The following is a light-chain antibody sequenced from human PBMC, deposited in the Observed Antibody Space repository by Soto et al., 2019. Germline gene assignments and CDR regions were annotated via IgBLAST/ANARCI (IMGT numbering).Light chain of an antibody. J-gene: IGLJ3*02. Sequence: QSALTQPASVSGSPGQSITISCTGSSSDVGAYKYVSWFQQHPGKAPKLIIYEVSNRPSGVSDRFSGSKSGNTAYMTISGLQAEDEADYHCSSYTTTTAWVFGGGTKLTVL. CDR1: SSDVGAYKY. CDR3: SSYTTTTAWV. CDR2: EVS. V-gene: IGLV2-14*01.